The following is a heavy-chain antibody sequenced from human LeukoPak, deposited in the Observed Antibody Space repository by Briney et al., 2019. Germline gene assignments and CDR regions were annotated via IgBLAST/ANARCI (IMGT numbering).Heavy chain of an antibody. D-gene: IGHD3-10*01. CDR2: ISSSSSYI. CDR3: ARGGEYYYGSGSH. V-gene: IGHV3-21*01. CDR1: GFTFSSYS. J-gene: IGHJ4*02. Sequence: GGSLRLSCAASGFTFSSYSMNWVRQAPGKGLEWVSSISSSSSYIYYADSVKGRFTISRDNAKNSLYLQMNSLRAEDTAVYYCARGGEYYYGSGSHWGQGTLVTVSS.